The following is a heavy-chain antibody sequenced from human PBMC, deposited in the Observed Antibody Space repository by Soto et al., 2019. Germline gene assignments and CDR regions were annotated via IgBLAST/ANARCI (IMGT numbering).Heavy chain of an antibody. V-gene: IGHV3-66*01. CDR1: GFTVSTKY. D-gene: IGHD3-16*01. J-gene: IGHJ4*02. Sequence: EVQLVESGGGLVQPGGSLRLSCAASGFTVSTKYMSWVRQAPGKGLERVSVIYSGGSTFYADSVRGRFTISRDNSKNTVNLKMNSLRAEDTAVYYCARGPWAADYWGQGTLVTVSS. CDR3: ARGPWAADY. CDR2: IYSGGST.